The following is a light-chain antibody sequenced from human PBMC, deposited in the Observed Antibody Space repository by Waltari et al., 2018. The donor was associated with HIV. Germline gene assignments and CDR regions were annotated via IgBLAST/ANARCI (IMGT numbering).Light chain of an antibody. V-gene: IGKV1D-12*01. J-gene: IGKJ3*01. CDR3: QQATGFPALT. CDR2: TAS. Sequence: DIQMTQSPSSVSASVGDRVTITCRASQGINSWLAWYQQKPGKAPKLLIYTASSLQSGVPSRFSGSGSGTVFTLTISSLQPEDFATYYCQQATGFPALTFGPGTKVEIK. CDR1: QGINSW.